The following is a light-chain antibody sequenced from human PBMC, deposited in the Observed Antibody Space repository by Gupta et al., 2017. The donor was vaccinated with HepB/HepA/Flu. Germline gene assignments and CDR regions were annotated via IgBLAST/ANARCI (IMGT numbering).Light chain of an antibody. CDR1: QGISSY. V-gene: IGKV1-9*01. CDR3: QQLNSSPIT. Sequence: DIQFTQSPSYLSASVLDKVTITCRARQGISSYLDWYQQKPGKAPKLLIYDASTLQSGVPSRFSGSGSGTEFTLTISSLQPEDFATYYCQQLNSSPITFGRGTKVAIK. CDR2: DAS. J-gene: IGKJ4*01.